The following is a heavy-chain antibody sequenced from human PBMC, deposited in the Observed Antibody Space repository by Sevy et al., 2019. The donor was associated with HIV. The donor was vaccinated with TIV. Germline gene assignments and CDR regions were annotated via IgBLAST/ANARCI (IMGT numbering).Heavy chain of an antibody. J-gene: IGHJ4*02. CDR1: GYTFTFYD. D-gene: IGHD6-6*01. CDR3: ARGASLYSCSIIEYDY. CDR2: MNPNSGNT. V-gene: IGHV1-8*01. Sequence: ASVKVSCKASGYTFTFYDNNWVRQATGQGLEWVGWMNPNSGNTGYAQKFQGRVTMTRNTSISTAYMELSSLRSEDTAVFYCARGASLYSCSIIEYDYWGQGTLVTVSS.